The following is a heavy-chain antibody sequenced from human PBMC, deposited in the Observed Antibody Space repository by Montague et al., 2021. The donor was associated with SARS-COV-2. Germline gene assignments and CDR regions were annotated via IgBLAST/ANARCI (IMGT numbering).Heavy chain of an antibody. CDR1: RFTFSSYE. J-gene: IGHJ6*02. Sequence: SLRLSCAASRFTFSSYEMNRVRQAPGKGLEWVSYLTSSGTTIYXXXSXXXRFXISRDNAKNSLYLQMNSLRAEDTAVYYCARGGGGYDYFFNYYGMDVWGQGTTVTVSS. CDR3: ARGGGGYDYFFNYYGMDV. D-gene: IGHD5-12*01. V-gene: IGHV3-48*03. CDR2: LTSSGTTI.